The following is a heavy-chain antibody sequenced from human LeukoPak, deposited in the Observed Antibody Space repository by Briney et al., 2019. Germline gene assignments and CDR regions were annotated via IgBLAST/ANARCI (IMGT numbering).Heavy chain of an antibody. V-gene: IGHV4-38-2*02. CDR2: IYHSGST. J-gene: IGHJ4*02. D-gene: IGHD5-12*01. CDR1: GYSISSGYY. Sequence: SETLSLTCAVSGYSISSGYYWGWIRQPPGKGLEWIGSIYHSGSTYYNPSLESRVTISVDTSKNQFSLKLSSVTAADTAVYYCARDYGGYRFDYWGQGTLVTVSS. CDR3: ARDYGGYRFDY.